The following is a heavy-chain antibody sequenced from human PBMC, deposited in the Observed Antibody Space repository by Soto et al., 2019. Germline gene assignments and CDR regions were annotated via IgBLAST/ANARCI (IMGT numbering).Heavy chain of an antibody. V-gene: IGHV4-61*01. CDR2: IYYSGST. CDR1: CGSVSSGSYY. J-gene: IGHJ5*02. D-gene: IGHD2-8*01. Sequence: SETLSLTCTVSCGSVSSGSYYWSWIRQPPGKGLEWIGYIYYSGSTNYNPSLKSRVTISVDTSKNQFSLKLSSVTAADTAVYYCARNGDCTRPGCIVGWFDPWGPGTLVTVSS. CDR3: ARNGDCTRPGCIVGWFDP.